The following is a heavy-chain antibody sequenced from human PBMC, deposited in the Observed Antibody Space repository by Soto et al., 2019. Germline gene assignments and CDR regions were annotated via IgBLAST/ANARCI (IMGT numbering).Heavy chain of an antibody. V-gene: IGHV4-30-2*06. J-gene: IGHJ4*02. CDR3: ARGGGYDSFDY. D-gene: IGHD5-12*01. CDR2: ISQLENT. Sequence: PSETLSLTCTLSGASISYGGFSSSWIRRSPGKGLDWIGYISQLENTYLHPSFKSRLTMSIDRTRNQFSLKLSSVTAADMAVYYFARGGGYDSFDYWGQGVLVTVS. CDR1: GASISYGGFS.